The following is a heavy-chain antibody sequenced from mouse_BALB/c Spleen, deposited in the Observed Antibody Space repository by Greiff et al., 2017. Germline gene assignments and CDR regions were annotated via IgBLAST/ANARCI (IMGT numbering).Heavy chain of an antibody. CDR3: ASWGYEGY. CDR1: GFNIKDYY. D-gene: IGHD2-2*01. Sequence: EVQLQQSGAELVRPGALVKLSCKASGFNIKDYYMHWVKQRPEQGLEWIGWIDPENGNTIYDPKFQGKASITADTSSNTAYLQLSSLTSEDTAVYYCASWGYEGYWGQGTTLTVSS. V-gene: IGHV14-1*02. J-gene: IGHJ2*01. CDR2: IDPENGNT.